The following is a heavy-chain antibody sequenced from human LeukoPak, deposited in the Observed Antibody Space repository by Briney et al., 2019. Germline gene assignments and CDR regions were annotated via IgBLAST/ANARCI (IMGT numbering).Heavy chain of an antibody. D-gene: IGHD6-19*01. J-gene: IGHJ4*02. CDR2: ISSSGSTI. CDR1: GFTFSDYY. CDR3: ARGTRHQWLGTLY. V-gene: IGHV3-11*04. Sequence: PGGSLRLSCAASGFTFSDYYMSWIRQAPGKGLEWVSYISSSGSTIYYADSVKGRFTISRDNSKNTPYLQMNSLRAEDTAVYYCARGTRHQWLGTLYWGQGTLVTVSS.